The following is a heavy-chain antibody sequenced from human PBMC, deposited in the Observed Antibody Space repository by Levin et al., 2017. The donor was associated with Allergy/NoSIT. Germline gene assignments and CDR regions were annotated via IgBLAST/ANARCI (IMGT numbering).Heavy chain of an antibody. CDR2: MSYDGNNK. CDR1: GFTFSSYG. J-gene: IGHJ6*02. CDR3: AKGVYCRGGGCYSSKNYYGMDV. D-gene: IGHD2-15*01. V-gene: IGHV3-30*18. Sequence: PGGSLRLSCAASGFTFSSYGIHWVRQAPGKGLEWVAVMSYDGNNKYYADSVKGRFTISRDNSNNTLYLQMNSLRAEDTAVYYCAKGVYCRGGGCYSSKNYYGMDVWGQGTTVTVSS.